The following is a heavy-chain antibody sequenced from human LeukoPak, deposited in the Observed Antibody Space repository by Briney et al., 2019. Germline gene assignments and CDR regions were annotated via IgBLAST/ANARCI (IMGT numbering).Heavy chain of an antibody. J-gene: IGHJ4*02. CDR2: IYYSGTT. D-gene: IGHD6-19*01. V-gene: IGHV4-39*01. Sequence: SETLSLTCTVSGGSFSSSDYYWGWIRQPPGKGLEWIGSIYYSGTTYYNPSLKSRVTISVDTSKNQFSLKLRSVTAADTAVYYCARGAGYSSGWYGEFDYWGQGTLVTVSS. CDR1: GGSFSSSDYY. CDR3: ARGAGYSSGWYGEFDY.